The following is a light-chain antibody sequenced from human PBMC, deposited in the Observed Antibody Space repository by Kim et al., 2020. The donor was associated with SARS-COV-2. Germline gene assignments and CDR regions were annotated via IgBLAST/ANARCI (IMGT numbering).Light chain of an antibody. V-gene: IGKV3-20*01. CDR3: QQYGGSPRT. CDR1: QSVISNY. CDR2: GAS. Sequence: EIVLTQSPGTLSLSPGEGATLSCRASQSVISNYLAWYQQKPGQAPRLLIFGASTRATGIPDRFSGSGSGTDFTLTISRLEPEDLAVYYCQQYGGSPRTFGQGTRVEI. J-gene: IGKJ1*01.